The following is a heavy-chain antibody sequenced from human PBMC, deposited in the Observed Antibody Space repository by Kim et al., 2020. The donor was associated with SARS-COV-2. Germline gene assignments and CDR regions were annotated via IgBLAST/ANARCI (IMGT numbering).Heavy chain of an antibody. CDR1: GGSISSSSYY. CDR3: ARDPLSVYYDSSGYHMADI. V-gene: IGHV4-39*07. D-gene: IGHD3-22*01. Sequence: SETLSLTCTVSGGSISSSSYYWGWIRQPPGKGLEWIGSIYYSGSTYYNPSLKSRVTISVDTSKNQFSLKLSSVTAADTAVYYCARDPLSVYYDSSGYHMADIWGQGTMVTVSS. J-gene: IGHJ3*02. CDR2: IYYSGST.